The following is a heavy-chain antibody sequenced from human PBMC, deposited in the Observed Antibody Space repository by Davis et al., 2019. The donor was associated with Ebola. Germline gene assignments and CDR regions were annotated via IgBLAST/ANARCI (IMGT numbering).Heavy chain of an antibody. CDR3: ARGGLYCGGDCYSWFDP. CDR1: GYTFTGYY. CDR2: ISYDGSNK. J-gene: IGHJ5*02. D-gene: IGHD2-21*02. Sequence: SCKASGYTFTGYYMHWVRQAPGKGLEWVAVISYDGSNKYYADSVKGRFTISRDNSKNTLYLQMNSLRAEDTAVYYCARGGLYCGGDCYSWFDPWGQGTLVTVSS. V-gene: IGHV3-30-3*01.